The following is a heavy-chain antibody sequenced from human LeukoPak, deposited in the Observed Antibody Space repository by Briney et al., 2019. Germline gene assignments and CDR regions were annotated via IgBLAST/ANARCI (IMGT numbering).Heavy chain of an antibody. CDR3: ARDRPAAFYYTDV. Sequence: GGSLRLSCAASGFTVSIYDMHWVRQAPGKGLQWVAFIRFDGSNKYYADSVKGRFTISRDNAKNSLYLQMNSLRAEDTAVYYCARDRPAAFYYTDVWGKGTTVTVSS. V-gene: IGHV3-30*02. CDR1: GFTVSIYD. D-gene: IGHD2-2*01. J-gene: IGHJ6*03. CDR2: IRFDGSNK.